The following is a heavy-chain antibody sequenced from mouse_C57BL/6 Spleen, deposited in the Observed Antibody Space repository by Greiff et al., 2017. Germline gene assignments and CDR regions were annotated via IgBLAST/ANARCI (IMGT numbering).Heavy chain of an antibody. V-gene: IGHV7-3*01. CDR1: GFTFTDYY. J-gene: IGHJ1*03. D-gene: IGHD5-1*01. CDR3: ARYEYYWYFDV. CDR2: IRNKANGYTT. Sequence: EVMLVESGGGLVQPGGSLSLSCAASGFTFTDYYMSWVRQPPGKALEWLGFIRNKANGYTTEYSASVKGRFTISRDNSQSILYLQMNALRAEDSATYYCARYEYYWYFDVWGTGTTVTVSS.